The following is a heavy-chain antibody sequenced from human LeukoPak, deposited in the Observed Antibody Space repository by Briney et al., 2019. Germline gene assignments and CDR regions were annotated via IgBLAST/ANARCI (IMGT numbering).Heavy chain of an antibody. D-gene: IGHD5-18*01. CDR3: ASEAQFGYGYFY. CDR1: GFTLSDYW. CDR2: IKQDGSEK. J-gene: IGHJ4*02. V-gene: IGHV3-7*01. Sequence: QAGGSLRLSCVVSGFTLSDYWMSWVRQAPGKGLEWVANIKQDGSEKNYVDSVKGRFTISRDNAKNSLYLQLNSLRAEDTAIYYCASEAQFGYGYFYWGQGTLVTVSS.